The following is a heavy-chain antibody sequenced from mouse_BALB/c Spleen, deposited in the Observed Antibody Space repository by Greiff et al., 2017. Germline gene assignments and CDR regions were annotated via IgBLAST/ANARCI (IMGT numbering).Heavy chain of an antibody. V-gene: IGHV1-7*01. Sequence: VQLQQSGAELAKPGASVKMSCKASGYTFTSYWMHWVKQRPGQGLEWIGYINPSTGYTEYNQKFKDKATLTADKSSSTAYMQLSSLTSEDSAVYYCARPNYRYDSFAYWGQGTLVTVSA. CDR1: GYTFTSYW. CDR3: ARPNYRYDSFAY. J-gene: IGHJ3*01. D-gene: IGHD2-14*01. CDR2: INPSTGYT.